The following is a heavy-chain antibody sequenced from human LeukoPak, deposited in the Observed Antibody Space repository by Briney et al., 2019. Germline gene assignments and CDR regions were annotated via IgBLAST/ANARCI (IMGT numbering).Heavy chain of an antibody. J-gene: IGHJ3*01. D-gene: IGHD3-16*01. V-gene: IGHV7-4-1*01. CDR1: GYTFTSYA. CDR3: ARDRQWYDYLWGSHNAFDL. CDR2: INTNTGNP. Sequence: ASVKVSCKASGYTFTSYAMNWVRQAPGQGLEWMGWINTNTGNPTYAQGFTGRFVFSLDTSVSTAYLQIGSLKADDTAVYYCARDRQWYDYLWGSHNAFDLWGQGTTVTVSS.